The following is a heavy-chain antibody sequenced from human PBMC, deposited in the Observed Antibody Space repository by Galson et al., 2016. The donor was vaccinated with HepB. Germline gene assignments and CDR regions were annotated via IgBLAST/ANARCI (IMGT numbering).Heavy chain of an antibody. CDR2: ISSSSSYI. J-gene: IGHJ4*02. CDR1: GFTFSSYS. CDR3: ARAVSWDYGDYAGY. D-gene: IGHD4-17*01. V-gene: IGHV3-21*01. Sequence: SLRLSCAASGFTFSSYSMNWVRQAPGKGLEWVSSISSSSSYIYYADSVKGRFTISRGNAKNSLSLQMNSLRAEDTAVYYCARAVSWDYGDYAGYWGQGTLVTVSS.